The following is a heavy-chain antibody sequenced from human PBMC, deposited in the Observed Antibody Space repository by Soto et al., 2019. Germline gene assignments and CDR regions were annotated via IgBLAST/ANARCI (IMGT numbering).Heavy chain of an antibody. J-gene: IGHJ6*02. Sequence: PSETLSLTCTVSGGSISSGDYYWSWIRQPPGKGLEWIGYIYYSGSTYYNPSLKSRVTISVDTSKNQFSLKLSSVTAADTAVYYCARVYYYDSSGSPAYYYGMDVWGQGTTVTVSS. D-gene: IGHD3-22*01. V-gene: IGHV4-30-4*01. CDR3: ARVYYYDSSGSPAYYYGMDV. CDR1: GGSISSGDYY. CDR2: IYYSGST.